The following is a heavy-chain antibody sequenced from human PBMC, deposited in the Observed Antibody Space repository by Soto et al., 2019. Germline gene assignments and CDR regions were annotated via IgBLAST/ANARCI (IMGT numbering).Heavy chain of an antibody. Sequence: PSETLSLTCGVSGDSINSHYWSWVRQAPGKGLEYVSAISSNGGSTYYANSVKGRFTISRDSSKNTLYLQMGSLRAEDMAVYYCASLYYDILTGYYRNYCYGMDVWGQGTTVTVSS. CDR2: ISSNGGST. D-gene: IGHD3-9*01. J-gene: IGHJ6*02. CDR3: ASLYYDILTGYYRNYCYGMDV. V-gene: IGHV3-64*01. CDR1: GDSINSHY.